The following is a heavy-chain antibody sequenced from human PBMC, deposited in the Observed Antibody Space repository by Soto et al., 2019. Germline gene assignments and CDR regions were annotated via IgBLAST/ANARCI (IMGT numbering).Heavy chain of an antibody. D-gene: IGHD5-12*01. V-gene: IGHV3-23*01. Sequence: XVSLRLSCQASGFIFTKNAVAWVRQAPGKGLEWLSGISGTAGRTYYADSVKGRFIISRDTSKNTVYLQMNSLRAEDTAIYYCAGRTVATSWTLDIWGQGTTVTVSS. CDR1: GFIFTKNA. CDR2: ISGTAGRT. CDR3: AGRTVATSWTLDI. J-gene: IGHJ3*02.